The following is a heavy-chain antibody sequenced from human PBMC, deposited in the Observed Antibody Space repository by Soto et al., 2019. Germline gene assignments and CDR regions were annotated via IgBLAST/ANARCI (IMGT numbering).Heavy chain of an antibody. D-gene: IGHD2-15*01. CDR3: VRTSLVVAAATREDY. CDR1: GFTFSSYW. CDR2: INSDGSST. J-gene: IGHJ4*02. V-gene: IGHV3-74*01. Sequence: EVQLVESGGGLVQPGGSLRLSCAASGFTFSSYWMHWVRQAPGKGLVWVSRINSDGSSTSYADSVKGRFTISRDNAKNTLYLKMNSRRAEDRAVYYCVRTSLVVAAATREDYWGQGTLVTVSS.